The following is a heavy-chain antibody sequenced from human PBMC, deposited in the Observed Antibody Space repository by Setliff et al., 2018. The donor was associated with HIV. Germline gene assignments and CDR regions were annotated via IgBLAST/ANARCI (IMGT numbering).Heavy chain of an antibody. Sequence: HGGSLRLSCAASGFTFRNYGMHWVRQAPGKGLEWVAFIRLDGSDKFYADSVKGRFTISRDNSKNTLFLQMNSLRSEDTAVYYCAKEDQRVTSVDYWGQGTPVTVSS. CDR1: GFTFRNYG. D-gene: IGHD2-2*01. CDR2: IRLDGSDK. J-gene: IGHJ4*02. CDR3: AKEDQRVTSVDY. V-gene: IGHV3-30*02.